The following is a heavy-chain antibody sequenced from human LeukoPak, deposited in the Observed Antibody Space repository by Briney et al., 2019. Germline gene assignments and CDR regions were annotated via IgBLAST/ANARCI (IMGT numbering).Heavy chain of an antibody. V-gene: IGHV3-48*03. J-gene: IGHJ4*02. CDR2: ISSSGSTI. CDR3: AKEGIVATGSFDY. CDR1: GFTFSNYE. Sequence: GGSLRLSCTASGFTFSNYEMNWVRQAPGKGLEWVSYISSSGSTIYYADSVKGRFTISRDNSKNTLYLQMNSLGAEDTAVYYCAKEGIVATGSFDYWGQGTLVTVSS. D-gene: IGHD5-12*01.